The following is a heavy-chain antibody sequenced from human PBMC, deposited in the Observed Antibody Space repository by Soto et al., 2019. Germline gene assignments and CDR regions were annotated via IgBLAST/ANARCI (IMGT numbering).Heavy chain of an antibody. D-gene: IGHD3-3*01. Sequence: SETLSLTCAVYGGSFSGYYWSWIRQPPGKGLEWIGEINHSGSTNYNPSLKSRVTISVDTSKNQFSLKLSSVTAADTAVYYCERGPVLRFLEWLGGLDYWGQGTLVTVSS. J-gene: IGHJ4*02. V-gene: IGHV4-34*01. CDR2: INHSGST. CDR3: ERGPVLRFLEWLGGLDY. CDR1: GGSFSGYY.